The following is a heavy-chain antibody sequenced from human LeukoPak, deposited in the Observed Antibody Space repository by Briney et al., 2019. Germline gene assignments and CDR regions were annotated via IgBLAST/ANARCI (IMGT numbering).Heavy chain of an antibody. CDR1: GGSISSGDYY. CDR3: ARGIRDSQRKYYFDY. CDR2: IYYSGST. J-gene: IGHJ4*02. V-gene: IGHV4-30-4*01. D-gene: IGHD2-21*02. Sequence: SQTLSLTCTVSGGSISSGDYYWSWIRQPPGKGLEWIGYIYYSGSTYYNPSLKSRVTISVDTSKNQFSLKLSSVTAADTAVYYCARGIRDSQRKYYFDYWGQGTLVTVSS.